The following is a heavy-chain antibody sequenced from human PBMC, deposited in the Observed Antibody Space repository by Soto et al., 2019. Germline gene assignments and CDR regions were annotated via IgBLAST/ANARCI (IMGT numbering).Heavy chain of an antibody. Sequence: GGSLRLSCAASGFTFSSYAMHWVRQAPGKGLESVSSISSIGGSTYYANSVKGRFTISRDNSKNTLYLQIGSLRPEDMAVYYCAGGRAIRFLDYWGQGTLVTVSS. CDR1: GFTFSSYA. V-gene: IGHV3-64*01. CDR3: AGGRAIRFLDY. D-gene: IGHD3-3*01. J-gene: IGHJ4*02. CDR2: ISSIGGST.